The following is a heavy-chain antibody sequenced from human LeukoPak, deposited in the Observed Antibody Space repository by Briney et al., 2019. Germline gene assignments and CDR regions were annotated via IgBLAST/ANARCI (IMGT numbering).Heavy chain of an antibody. J-gene: IGHJ4*02. Sequence: GGSLRLSCAASGFNFKLSAMSWGRQAPGKGLEWVALISGSGSRGSGITGGNTYYADSVKGRFSISRDDSQNTVYLQMNSLRVEDTATYFCAKGRCGDSRCWYFDAWAKGTRVTVSS. D-gene: IGHD2-21*02. CDR2: ISGSGSRGSGITGGNT. V-gene: IGHV3-23*01. CDR1: GFNFKLSA. CDR3: AKGRCGDSRCWYFDA.